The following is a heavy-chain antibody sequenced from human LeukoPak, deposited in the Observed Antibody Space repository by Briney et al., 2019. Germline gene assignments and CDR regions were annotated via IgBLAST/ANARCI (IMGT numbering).Heavy chain of an antibody. CDR2: INHSGST. D-gene: IGHD3-3*01. CDR1: GGSFSGYY. V-gene: IGHV4-34*01. Sequence: PSETLSLTCAVYGGSFSGYYWSWIRQPPGKGLEWIGEINHSGSTNYNPSLKSRVTISVDTSKNQFSLKLSSVTAADTAVYYCARATYDFWSGYYRKGYFDYWGQGTLVTVSS. J-gene: IGHJ4*02. CDR3: ARATYDFWSGYYRKGYFDY.